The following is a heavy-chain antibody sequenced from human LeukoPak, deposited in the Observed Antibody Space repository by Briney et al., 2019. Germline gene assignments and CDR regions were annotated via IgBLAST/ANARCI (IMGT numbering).Heavy chain of an antibody. CDR2: ISSSGSTI. CDR1: GFTFSSYE. V-gene: IGHV3-48*03. D-gene: IGHD4-23*01. Sequence: GGSLRLSCAASGFTFSSYEMHWVRQAPGKGLEWVSYISSSGSTIYYADSVKGRFTISRDNAKNSLYLQMDSLRAEDTAVYYCARDYGGSSPFDYWGQGTLVTVSS. CDR3: ARDYGGSSPFDY. J-gene: IGHJ4*02.